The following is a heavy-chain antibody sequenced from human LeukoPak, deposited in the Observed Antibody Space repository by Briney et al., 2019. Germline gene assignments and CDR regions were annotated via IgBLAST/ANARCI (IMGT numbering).Heavy chain of an antibody. Sequence: ASVKVSCKASGYTFTDYYMHWVRQAPGQGLEWMGWINPNSGGTNYAQKFQGRVTMTRDTSISTAYMELSRLRSDDTAVYYCATLTGTTWGFGYWGQGTLVTVSS. CDR1: GYTFTDYY. J-gene: IGHJ4*02. CDR3: ATLTGTTWGFGY. V-gene: IGHV1-2*02. D-gene: IGHD1-7*01. CDR2: INPNSGGT.